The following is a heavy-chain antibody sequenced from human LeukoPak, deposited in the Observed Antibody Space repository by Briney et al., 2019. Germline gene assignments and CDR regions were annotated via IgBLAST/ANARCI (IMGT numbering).Heavy chain of an antibody. CDR1: GGTFSSYA. CDR3: ASRVSGGYDY. D-gene: IGHD5-12*01. Sequence: ASVKVSCKASGGTFSSYAISWVRQAPGQGLEWMGGIFPIFGTANYAQKFQGRVTITADESTSTAYMELSSLRSEDTAVYYCASRVSGGYDYWGQGTLVTVSS. J-gene: IGHJ4*02. V-gene: IGHV1-69*13. CDR2: IFPIFGTA.